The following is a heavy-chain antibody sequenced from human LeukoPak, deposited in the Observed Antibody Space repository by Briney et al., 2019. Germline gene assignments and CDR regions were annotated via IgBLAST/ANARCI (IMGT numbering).Heavy chain of an antibody. D-gene: IGHD2-15*01. J-gene: IGHJ5*02. CDR2: IYTSGST. Sequence: SETLSLTCTVSGGSISSYYWSWIRQPAGKGLEWIGRIYTSGSTNYNPSLKSRVTMSVDTSKNQFSLKLSSVTAADTAVYYCARTIVVVVAATPGWFDPWGQGTLVTVSS. V-gene: IGHV4-4*07. CDR1: GGSISSYY. CDR3: ARTIVVVVAATPGWFDP.